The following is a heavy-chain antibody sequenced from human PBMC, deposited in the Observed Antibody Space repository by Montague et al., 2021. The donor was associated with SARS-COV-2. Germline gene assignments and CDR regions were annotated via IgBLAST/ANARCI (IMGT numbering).Heavy chain of an antibody. CDR2: IYYTWST. V-gene: IGHV4-39*01. D-gene: IGHD1-1*01. CDR3: ARNEEGYGYFDL. Sequence: SETLSLTCTVSGGSISSTDHFWGWIRQPPGKGLEWIGSIYYTWSTFYTPSLKSRVTISVDTSKNEFSLKLISVTATDTAVYYCARNEEGYGYFDLWGRGTLVTVSS. CDR1: GGSISSTDHF. J-gene: IGHJ2*01.